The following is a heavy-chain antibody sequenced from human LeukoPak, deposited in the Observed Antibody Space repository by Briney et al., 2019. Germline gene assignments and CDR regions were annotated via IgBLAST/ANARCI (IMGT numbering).Heavy chain of an antibody. CDR2: IYYSGGT. CDR1: GGSISSYY. CDR3: ARHGYAYGDYNWFDP. J-gene: IGHJ5*02. Sequence: SETLSLTCTVSGGSISSYYWSWIRQPPGKGLEWIGYIYYSGGTNYNPSLKSRVTISVDTSKNQFSLKLSSVTAADTVVYYCARHGYAYGDYNWFDPWGQGTLVTVSS. D-gene: IGHD4-17*01. V-gene: IGHV4-59*08.